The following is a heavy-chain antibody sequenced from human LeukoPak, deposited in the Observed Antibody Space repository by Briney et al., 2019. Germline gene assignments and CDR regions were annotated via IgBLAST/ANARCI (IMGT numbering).Heavy chain of an antibody. Sequence: GGSLRLSCAASGFTFSSYSMNWVRQAPGKGLEWVSSISSSSSYIYYADSVKGRFTISRDNAKSSLYLQMNSLRAEDTAVYYCARDRGYSSSRYYFDYWGQGTLVTVSS. CDR3: ARDRGYSSSRYYFDY. D-gene: IGHD6-13*01. J-gene: IGHJ4*02. CDR1: GFTFSSYS. CDR2: ISSSSSYI. V-gene: IGHV3-21*01.